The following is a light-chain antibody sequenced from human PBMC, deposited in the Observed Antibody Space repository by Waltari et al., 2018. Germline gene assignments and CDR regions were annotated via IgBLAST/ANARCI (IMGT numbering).Light chain of an antibody. CDR1: QSVARA. CDR2: NTY. J-gene: IGKJ1*01. Sequence: EIVLTQSPGTLSLSPGERATLPCRASQSVARALAWYQQKPGQPPRLLSYNTYTRATGVPDRFSGGGSGTDFSLTISRLEPEDFAVYYCQNYVRLPATFGQGTKVEIK. V-gene: IGKV3-20*01. CDR3: QNYVRLPAT.